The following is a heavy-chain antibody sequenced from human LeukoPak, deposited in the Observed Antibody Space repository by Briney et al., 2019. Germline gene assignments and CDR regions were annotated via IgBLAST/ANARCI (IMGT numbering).Heavy chain of an antibody. CDR2: IYTSGST. Sequence: SQTLSLTCTVSSGSISSGSYYWNWIRQPAGKGLEWIGRIYTSGSTNYNPSLKSRVTISVDTSKNQFSLKLSSVTAADTAVYYCAPYGSGSYYWFDPWGQGTLVTVSS. D-gene: IGHD3-10*01. V-gene: IGHV4-61*02. CDR3: APYGSGSYYWFDP. J-gene: IGHJ5*02. CDR1: SGSISSGSYY.